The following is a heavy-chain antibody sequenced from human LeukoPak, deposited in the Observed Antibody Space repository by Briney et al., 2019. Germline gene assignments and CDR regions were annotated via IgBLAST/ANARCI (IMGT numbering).Heavy chain of an antibody. J-gene: IGHJ4*02. CDR2: MNPNSGNT. D-gene: IGHD6-13*01. CDR1: GYTFTSYD. V-gene: IGHV1-8*01. CDR3: ARSRPPLYSSSWYPLDY. Sequence: ASVKVSCKASGYTFTSYDINWVRQATGQGLEWMGWMNPNSGNTGYAQKFQGRVTMTRNTSISTAYMELSSLRSEDTAVYYCARSRPPLYSSSWYPLDYWGQGTLVTVSS.